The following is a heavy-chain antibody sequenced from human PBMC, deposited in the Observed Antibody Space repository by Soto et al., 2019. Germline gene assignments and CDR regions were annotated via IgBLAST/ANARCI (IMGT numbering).Heavy chain of an antibody. CDR3: ARGPGYCSGDSCYVRAMSDY. CDR1: GFTFSSYS. CDR2: ISSSSYI. D-gene: IGHD2-15*01. V-gene: IGHV3-21*01. J-gene: IGHJ4*02. Sequence: GGSLRLSCAASGFTFSSYSMNWVRQAPGKGLEWVSSISSSSYIYYADSVKGRFTISRDNSKSALYLQMNSLRVEDTALYYCARGPGYCSGDSCYVRAMSDYWGQGTLVTVSS.